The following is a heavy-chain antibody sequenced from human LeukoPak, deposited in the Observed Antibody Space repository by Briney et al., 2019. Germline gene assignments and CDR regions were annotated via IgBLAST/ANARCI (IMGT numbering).Heavy chain of an antibody. CDR1: GGTFSSYA. CDR3: ARAPPRRYYYDSSGYYHLDY. D-gene: IGHD3-22*01. CDR2: ISAYNGNT. V-gene: IGHV1-18*01. Sequence: ASVKVSCKASGGTFSSYAISWVRQAPGQGLEWMGWISAYNGNTNYAQKLQGRVTMTTDTSTSTAYMELRSLRSDDTAVYYCARAPPRRYYYDSSGYYHLDYWGQGTLVTASS. J-gene: IGHJ4*02.